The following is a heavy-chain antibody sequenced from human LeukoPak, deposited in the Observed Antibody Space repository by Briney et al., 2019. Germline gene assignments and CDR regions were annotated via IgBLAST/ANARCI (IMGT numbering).Heavy chain of an antibody. CDR2: IYPNSDGT. Sequence: ASVKVSCKASGYTSSGYYIHWVRQAPGQGLEWMGWIYPNSDGTSYAQKFQGRVTMTRDTSINTAYMELSRLRSDDTAVYYCARQTTHYYFDYWGQGTLVTVSS. CDR1: GYTSSGYY. V-gene: IGHV1-2*02. J-gene: IGHJ4*02. D-gene: IGHD4-17*01. CDR3: ARQTTHYYFDY.